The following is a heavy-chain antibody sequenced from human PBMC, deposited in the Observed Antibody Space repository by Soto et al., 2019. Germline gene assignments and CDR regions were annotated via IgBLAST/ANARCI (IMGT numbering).Heavy chain of an antibody. CDR1: GYSFTSYW. V-gene: IGHV5-51*01. Sequence: PGESLKICCKGSGYSFTSYWIGWVRQMPGKGLEWMGIIYPGDSDTRYSPSFQGQVTISADKSISTAYLQWSSLKASDTAMYYCARGAIVVVPSHYYYYGMDVWGQGTTVTVSS. D-gene: IGHD3-22*01. J-gene: IGHJ6*02. CDR2: IYPGDSDT. CDR3: ARGAIVVVPSHYYYYGMDV.